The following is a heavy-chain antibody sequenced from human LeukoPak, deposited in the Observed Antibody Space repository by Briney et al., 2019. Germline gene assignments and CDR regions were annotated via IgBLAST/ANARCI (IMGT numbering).Heavy chain of an antibody. CDR1: GGSISSYY. CDR3: ASTYYYDSSGFDS. D-gene: IGHD3-22*01. Sequence: SETLSLTCTVSGGSISSYYWSWIRQPPGKGLEWIGYIYYSGSTNYNPSLKSRVTISVDTSKNQFSLKLNSVTAADTAVYYCASTYYYDSSGFDSWGQGTLVTVSS. V-gene: IGHV4-59*01. J-gene: IGHJ1*01. CDR2: IYYSGST.